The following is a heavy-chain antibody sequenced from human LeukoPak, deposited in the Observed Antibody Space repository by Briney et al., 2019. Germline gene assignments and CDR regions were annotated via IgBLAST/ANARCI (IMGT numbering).Heavy chain of an antibody. D-gene: IGHD5-18*01. J-gene: IGHJ3*02. CDR1: GGSISSSSYY. Sequence: SETLSLTCTVSGGSISSSSYYWGWIRQPPGKGLEWIGSIYYSGSTYYNPSLKSRVTISVDTSKNQFSLKLSSVTAADTAVYYCARGRAQEDTAMVTLFDLDAFDIWGQGTMVTVSS. CDR3: ARGRAQEDTAMVTLFDLDAFDI. CDR2: IYYSGST. V-gene: IGHV4-39*07.